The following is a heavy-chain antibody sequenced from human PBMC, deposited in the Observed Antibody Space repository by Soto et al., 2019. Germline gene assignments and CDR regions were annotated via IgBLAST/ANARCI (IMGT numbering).Heavy chain of an antibody. CDR3: ARHVSVSGFEHYFDQ. CDR1: GDSISSSGYY. CDR2: IDYSGST. V-gene: IGHV4-39*01. D-gene: IGHD5-12*01. J-gene: IGHJ4*02. Sequence: QLHMQESGPGPVKPSETLSLTCTVSGDSISSSGYYWAWIRQPPGKGLEWIGNIDYSGSTYYNPSLKSRVAFSVVTSKKQFSLQVTSVTAADTAVSYCARHVSVSGFEHYFDQWGQGTLVTVSS.